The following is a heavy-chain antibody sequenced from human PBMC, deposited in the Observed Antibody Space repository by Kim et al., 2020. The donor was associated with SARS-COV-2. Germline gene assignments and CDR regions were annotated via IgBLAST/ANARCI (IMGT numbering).Heavy chain of an antibody. CDR3: ASLPDYGGKKRYYYYGMDV. CDR2: IIPIFGTA. D-gene: IGHD4-17*01. J-gene: IGHJ6*02. CDR1: GGTFSSYA. Sequence: SVKVSCKASGGTFSSYAISWVRQAPGQGLEWMGGIIPIFGTANYAQKFQGRVTITADESTSTAYMELSSLRSEDTAVYYCASLPDYGGKKRYYYYGMDVWGQGTTVTVSS. V-gene: IGHV1-69*13.